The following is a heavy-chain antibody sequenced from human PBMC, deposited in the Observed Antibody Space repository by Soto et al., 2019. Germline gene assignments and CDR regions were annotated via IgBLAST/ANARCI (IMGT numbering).Heavy chain of an antibody. D-gene: IGHD5-12*01. CDR1: GFTFSSYF. J-gene: IGHJ4*02. CDR3: AKGSRIVATIAFFDS. CDR2: IKQDGDDL. Sequence: GGSLRLSCSASGFTFSSYFMSWVRQAPEKGLEWVANIKQDGDDLYFVDSVKGRFTISRDNAKNSLYLHMSSLRAEATAVYYCAKGSRIVATIAFFDSWGQGTLVTVSS. V-gene: IGHV3-7*03.